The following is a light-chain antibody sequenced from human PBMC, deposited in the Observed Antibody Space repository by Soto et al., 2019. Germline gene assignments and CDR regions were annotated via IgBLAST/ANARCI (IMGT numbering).Light chain of an antibody. Sequence: QSALTQPASVSGSPGQSITISCTGTSSDVGGYNLVSWYQQHPGKAPKLMIYEGSKRPSGVSNRFSGSKSGNTAALTISGLQAEDEADYYCCSYAGSSSDVFGTGTKVTVL. CDR3: CSYAGSSSDV. J-gene: IGLJ1*01. CDR1: SSDVGGYNL. CDR2: EGS. V-gene: IGLV2-23*01.